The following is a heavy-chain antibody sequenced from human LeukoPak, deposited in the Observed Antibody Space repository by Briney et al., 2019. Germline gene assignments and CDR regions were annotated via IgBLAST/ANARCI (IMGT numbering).Heavy chain of an antibody. CDR3: AREYSSSWYGTYYYYMDV. CDR2: IYTSGST. CDR1: GGSISSGSYY. Sequence: KASETLSLTCTVSGGSISSGSYYWSWIRQPAGKGLEWIGRIYTSGSTNCNPSLKSRVTMSVDTSKNQFSLKLSSVTAADTAVYYCAREYSSSWYGTYYYYMDVWGKGTTVTVSS. J-gene: IGHJ6*03. V-gene: IGHV4-61*02. D-gene: IGHD6-13*01.